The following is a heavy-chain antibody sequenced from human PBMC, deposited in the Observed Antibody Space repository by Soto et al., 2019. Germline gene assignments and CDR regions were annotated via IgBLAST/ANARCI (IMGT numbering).Heavy chain of an antibody. J-gene: IGHJ4*02. V-gene: IGHV3-30-3*01. D-gene: IGHD1-26*01. CDR3: AREGSWDGLNYFDY. CDR2: ISYDGSNK. CDR1: GFTFSSYA. Sequence: QVQLVESGGGVVQPGRSLRLSCAASGFTFSSYAMHWVRQAPGKGLEWVAVISYDGSNKYYADSVKGRFTISRDNSKNTLYLQMNGLRAEDTAVYYCAREGSWDGLNYFDYWGQGTLVTVSS.